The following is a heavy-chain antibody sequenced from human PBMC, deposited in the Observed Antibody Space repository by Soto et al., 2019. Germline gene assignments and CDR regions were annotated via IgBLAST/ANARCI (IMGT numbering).Heavy chain of an antibody. Sequence: ASVKVSCKVSGYTLTELSMHWVRQAPGKGLEWMGGFDPEDGETIYAQKFQGGVTMTEDTSTDTAYMELSSLRSEDTAVYYCATAAYYYDSSGYLPGPFDYWGQGTLVTVSS. J-gene: IGHJ4*02. CDR1: GYTLTELS. CDR2: FDPEDGET. D-gene: IGHD3-22*01. CDR3: ATAAYYYDSSGYLPGPFDY. V-gene: IGHV1-24*01.